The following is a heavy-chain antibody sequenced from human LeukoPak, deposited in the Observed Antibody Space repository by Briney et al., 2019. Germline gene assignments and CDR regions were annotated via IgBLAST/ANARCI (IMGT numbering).Heavy chain of an antibody. CDR2: IYPHYSHT. V-gene: IGHV5-51*01. J-gene: IGHJ5*02. Sequence: ESLKISFKGSGYSFTSYWIGWVRQMPRKGLELMWIIYPHYSHTRYTPSFQGQVTISADKSISTAYLQWSSLKAWDTAMYYCARLQRYCSSTSCANWFDPWGQGTLVTVSS. CDR1: GYSFTSYW. D-gene: IGHD2-2*01. CDR3: ARLQRYCSSTSCANWFDP.